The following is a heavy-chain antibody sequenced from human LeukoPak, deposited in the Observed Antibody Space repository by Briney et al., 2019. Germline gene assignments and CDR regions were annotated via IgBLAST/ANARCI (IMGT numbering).Heavy chain of an antibody. V-gene: IGHV3-23*01. CDR2: ISGSGGST. D-gene: IGHD3-10*01. CDR1: GFTFSSYA. J-gene: IGHJ4*02. Sequence: GGSLRLSCAASGFTFSSYAMSWVRQAPGKGLEWVSAISGSGGSTYYADSVKGRFTISIDNSKNTLYLQMNSLRAEDTAVYYCAKPTLDYYGSGSYYTHSDYYFDYWGQGTLVTVSS. CDR3: AKPTLDYYGSGSYYTHSDYYFDY.